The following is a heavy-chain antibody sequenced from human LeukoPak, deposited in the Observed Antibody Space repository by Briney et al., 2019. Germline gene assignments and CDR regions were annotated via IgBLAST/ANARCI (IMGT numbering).Heavy chain of an antibody. D-gene: IGHD4-17*01. CDR3: ARGYGDYTWYSDL. V-gene: IGHV3-7*01. Sequence: PGGSLRLSCAASGFMLSIYWMSWFRHSPGEGREWLSNIKQDGSEKNYVDSLKGRFTISSDNAKNLLFLQMDSLRAEESAVYYCARGYGDYTWYSDLWGRGTLVTVSS. J-gene: IGHJ2*01. CDR1: GFMLSIYW. CDR2: IKQDGSEK.